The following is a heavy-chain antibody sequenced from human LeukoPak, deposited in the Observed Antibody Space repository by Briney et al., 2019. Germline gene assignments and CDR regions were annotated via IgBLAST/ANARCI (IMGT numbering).Heavy chain of an antibody. V-gene: IGHV3-53*01. CDR1: GFTVSSNY. D-gene: IGHD6-13*01. CDR2: IYSGGST. Sequence: GGSLRLSCAASGFTVSSNYMSWVRQAPGKGLEWVSVIYSGGSTYYADSVKGRFTISRDNSKNTLYLQMNSLRAEDTAVYYCARERSSWYYWYFDLWGRGTLVTVSS. J-gene: IGHJ2*01. CDR3: ARERSSWYYWYFDL.